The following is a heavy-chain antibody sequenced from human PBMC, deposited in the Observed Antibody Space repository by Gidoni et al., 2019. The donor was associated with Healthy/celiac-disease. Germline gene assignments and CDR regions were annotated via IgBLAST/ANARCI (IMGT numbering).Heavy chain of an antibody. D-gene: IGHD3-9*01. CDR2: MSWSSGSM. CDR3: AKDTGYDILTGRGTGGGMDV. V-gene: IGHV3-9*01. J-gene: IGHJ6*02. Sequence: EVQLVESGGGLVQPGRSLRLSCAASGFTFDDYAIHWVRQAPGKGLEWVSGMSWSSGSMGYAYSVKGRFTISRDNAKNSLYLKLNSLRAEDTALYYCAKDTGYDILTGRGTGGGMDVWGQGTTVTVSS. CDR1: GFTFDDYA.